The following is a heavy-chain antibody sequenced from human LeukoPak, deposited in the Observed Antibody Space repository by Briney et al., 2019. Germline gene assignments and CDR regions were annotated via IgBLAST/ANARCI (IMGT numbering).Heavy chain of an antibody. D-gene: IGHD2-2*01. V-gene: IGHV3-23*01. Sequence: GGSLRLSCAASGFTVSSNFMSWVRQAPGKGLEWVSVISGRDSSTYSADSVKGRFTISRDDSKNTLYLQMNSLSAEDTAVYYCARVGPPSVVTMTFDFWGQGILVAVSS. CDR3: ARVGPPSVVTMTFDF. CDR1: GFTVSSNF. CDR2: ISGRDSST. J-gene: IGHJ4*02.